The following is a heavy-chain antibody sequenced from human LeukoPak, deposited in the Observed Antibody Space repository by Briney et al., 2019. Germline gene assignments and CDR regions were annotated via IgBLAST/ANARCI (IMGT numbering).Heavy chain of an antibody. CDR2: IYHSGRT. V-gene: IGHV4-4*02. CDR1: AGSISSSNW. J-gene: IGHJ4*02. CDR3: ARGRVIAVSGWGPWELPPAGHDY. D-gene: IGHD6-19*01. Sequence: MTSETLSLTCTVSAGSISSSNWGSWVRQPPGQGLGWIGAIYHSGRTNYNPSLKSRLTIVVEKSKNQIDLKLNSVTAPDTAVYYCARGRVIAVSGWGPWELPPAGHDYWGQGTLVTVSS.